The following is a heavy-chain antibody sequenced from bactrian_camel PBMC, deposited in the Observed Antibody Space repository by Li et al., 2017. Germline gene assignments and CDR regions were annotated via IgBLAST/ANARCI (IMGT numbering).Heavy chain of an antibody. Sequence: QVQLVESGGGSVQAGGSLRLSCATSGYTNMIRHMAWFRQAPGKEREGVAAVDDDERTTYADSVKGRFTISKDDAKSTQYLQMNSLKPEDTAVYFCASDQGADCETRIWGQGTQVTVS. CDR3: ASDQGADCETRI. J-gene: IGHJ4*01. V-gene: IGHV3S53*01. CDR1: GYTNMIRH. D-gene: IGHD3*01. CDR2: VDDDERT.